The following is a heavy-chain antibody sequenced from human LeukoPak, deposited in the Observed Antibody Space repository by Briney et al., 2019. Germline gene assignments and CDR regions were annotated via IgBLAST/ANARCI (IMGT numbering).Heavy chain of an antibody. V-gene: IGHV3-21*01. D-gene: IGHD1-26*01. Sequence: TPGGSLRLSCAASGFTFSSYTMNWVRQAPGKGLEWVSSISSSSSYIFYADSVKGRFTISRDNAKNSLYLQMNSLRAEDTAVYYCASDRIVGATFDYWGQGTLVTVSS. CDR3: ASDRIVGATFDY. CDR2: ISSSSSYI. J-gene: IGHJ4*02. CDR1: GFTFSSYT.